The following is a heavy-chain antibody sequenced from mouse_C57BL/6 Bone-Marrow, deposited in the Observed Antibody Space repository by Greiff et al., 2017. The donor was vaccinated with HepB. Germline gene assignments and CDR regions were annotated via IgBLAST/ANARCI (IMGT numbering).Heavy chain of an antibody. V-gene: IGHV5-17*01. J-gene: IGHJ2*01. Sequence: EVKVVESGGGLVKPGGSLKLSCAASGFTFSDYGMHWVRQAPEKGLEWVAYISSGSSTIYYADTVKGRFTISRDNAKTTLFLQMTSLRSEDTAMYYCARLTTVVGYFDYWGQGTTLTVSS. CDR1: GFTFSDYG. CDR2: ISSGSSTI. D-gene: IGHD1-1*01. CDR3: ARLTTVVGYFDY.